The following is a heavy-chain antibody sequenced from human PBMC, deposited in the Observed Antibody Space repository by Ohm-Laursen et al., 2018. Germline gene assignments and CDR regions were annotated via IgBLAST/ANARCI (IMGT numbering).Heavy chain of an antibody. D-gene: IGHD4/OR15-4a*01. CDR2: IKPNSGGT. CDR3: ARGLTRSAFDI. Sequence: GASVKVSCKVSGDTFSSYAISWVRQAPGQGLEWMGWIKPNSGGTNYAQKFQGRVTMTRDTSISTDYMEVSSLTSDDTAVYYCARGLTRSAFDIWGQGTMVTVSS. CDR1: GDTFSSYA. V-gene: IGHV1-2*02. J-gene: IGHJ3*02.